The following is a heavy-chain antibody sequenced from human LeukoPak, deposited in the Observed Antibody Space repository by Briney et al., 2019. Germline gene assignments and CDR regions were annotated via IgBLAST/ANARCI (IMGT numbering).Heavy chain of an antibody. V-gene: IGHV1-2*02. CDR3: ARDNFLRGFDL. Sequence: GASVKVSCKASGYTFTSYGISWVRQAPGQGLEWMGWINPQGGGTNYAQKFQDRVTVTRGTSISTVYMELSSLSSDDTAVYFCARDNFLRGFDLWGQGTMVTVS. CDR1: GYTFTSYG. CDR2: INPQGGGT. J-gene: IGHJ3*01.